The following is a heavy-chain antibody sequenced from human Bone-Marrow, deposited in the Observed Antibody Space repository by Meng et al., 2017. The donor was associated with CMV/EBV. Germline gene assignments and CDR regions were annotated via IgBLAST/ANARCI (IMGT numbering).Heavy chain of an antibody. CDR3: TRVEGDGDYFDY. V-gene: IGHV1-2*02. CDR1: GYTFTGDY. Sequence: CKASGYTFTGDYMHWVRQAPGQGLGWMGWINPNSGGTNYAQKFQGRVTMTRDTSISTAYMELSRLRSDDTAVYYCTRVEGDGDYFDYWGQGTLVTSPQ. CDR2: INPNSGGT. D-gene: IGHD3-10*01. J-gene: IGHJ4*02.